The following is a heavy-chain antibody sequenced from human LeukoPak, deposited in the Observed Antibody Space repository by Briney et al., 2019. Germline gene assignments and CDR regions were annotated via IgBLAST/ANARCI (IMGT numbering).Heavy chain of an antibody. D-gene: IGHD3-3*01. J-gene: IGHJ6*03. CDR1: GFTFSSYS. CDR3: ARAPDFFGVVRYYYYYMDV. V-gene: IGHV3-48*04. Sequence: GGSLRLSCAASGFTFSSYSMNWVRQAPGKGLEWVSYISSSSSTIYYADSVKGRFTISRDNAKNSLYLQMNSLRAEDTAVYYCARAPDFFGVVRYYYYYMDVWGKGTTVTVSS. CDR2: ISSSSSTI.